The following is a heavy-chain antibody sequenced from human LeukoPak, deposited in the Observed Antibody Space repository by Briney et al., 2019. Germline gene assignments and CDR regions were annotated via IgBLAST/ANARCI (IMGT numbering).Heavy chain of an antibody. V-gene: IGHV1-2*02. Sequence: ASVKVSCKASGYTFTGYYMHWVRQAPGQGLEWMGWINPNSGGTNYAQKFQGRVTMTRDTSISTAYMELSRLRSDDTAVYYCARATGTWYYDSPYGMDVWGQGTTVTVSS. D-gene: IGHD3-3*01. CDR2: INPNSGGT. J-gene: IGHJ6*02. CDR3: ARATGTWYYDSPYGMDV. CDR1: GYTFTGYY.